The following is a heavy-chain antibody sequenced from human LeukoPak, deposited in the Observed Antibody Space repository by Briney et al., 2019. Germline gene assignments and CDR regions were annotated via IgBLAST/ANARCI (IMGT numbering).Heavy chain of an antibody. CDR1: GFSFSEHY. J-gene: IGHJ4*02. D-gene: IGHD2-2*01. CDR2: ISGSGDSI. V-gene: IGHV3-11*01. Sequence: GGSLRLSCKASGFSFSEHYMNWIRQAPGRGLEWVSFISGSGDSIHYTDSVKGRFTVSRDNGKDALYLQMNSLRAEDTAVYFCARGRGCSSTSCYENWGQGTLVTVSS. CDR3: ARGRGCSSTSCYEN.